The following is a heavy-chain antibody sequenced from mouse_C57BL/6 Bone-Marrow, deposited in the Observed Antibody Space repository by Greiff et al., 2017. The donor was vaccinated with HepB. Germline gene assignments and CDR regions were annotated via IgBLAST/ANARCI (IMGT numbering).Heavy chain of an antibody. Sequence: EVHLVESGPGLVKPSQSLSLTCSVTGYSITSGYYWNWIRQFPGNKLEWMGYISYDGSNNYNPSLKNRISITRDTSKNQFFLKLNSVTTEDTATYYCARDDGYYEVYYFDYWGQGTTLTVSS. CDR3: ARDDGYYEVYYFDY. J-gene: IGHJ2*01. CDR2: ISYDGSN. V-gene: IGHV3-6*01. CDR1: GYSITSGYY. D-gene: IGHD2-3*01.